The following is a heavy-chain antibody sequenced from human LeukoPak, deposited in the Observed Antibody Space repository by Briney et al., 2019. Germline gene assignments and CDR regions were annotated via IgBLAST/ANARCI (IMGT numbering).Heavy chain of an antibody. J-gene: IGHJ4*02. Sequence: GGSLRLSCAASGFTFDDYTMHWVRQAPGKGLEWVSLISWDGGSTYYADSVKGRFTISRDNSKNTVFLQMNSLTAEDTAVYFCARLTGTSSPGVDYWGQGTLVTVSS. CDR3: ARLTGTSSPGVDY. D-gene: IGHD1-14*01. V-gene: IGHV3-43*01. CDR2: ISWDGGST. CDR1: GFTFDDYT.